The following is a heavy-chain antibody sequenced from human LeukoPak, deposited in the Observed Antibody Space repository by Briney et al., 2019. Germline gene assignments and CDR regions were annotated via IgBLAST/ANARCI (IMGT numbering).Heavy chain of an antibody. CDR2: ISSSSSTI. Sequence: GGSLRLSRAASGFTFSSYSMNWVRQAPGKGLEWVSYISSSSSTIYYADSVKGRFTISRDNAKNSLYLQMNSLRAEDTAVYYCARDYGDHGGYWGQGTLVTVSS. CDR1: GFTFSSYS. D-gene: IGHD4-17*01. CDR3: ARDYGDHGGY. J-gene: IGHJ4*02. V-gene: IGHV3-48*04.